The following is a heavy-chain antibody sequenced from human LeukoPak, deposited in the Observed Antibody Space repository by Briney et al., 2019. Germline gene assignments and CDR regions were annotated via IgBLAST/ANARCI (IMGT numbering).Heavy chain of an antibody. CDR1: GGSISSSSYY. V-gene: IGHV4-39*01. Sequence: PSETLSLTCTVSGGSISSSSYYWGWIRQPPGKGLEWFGSIYYSGSTYYNPSLKSRVTISVDTSKNQFSLKLSSVTAADTAVYYCARVREWELHAFDIWGQGTMVTVSS. CDR3: ARVREWELHAFDI. D-gene: IGHD1-26*01. J-gene: IGHJ3*02. CDR2: IYYSGST.